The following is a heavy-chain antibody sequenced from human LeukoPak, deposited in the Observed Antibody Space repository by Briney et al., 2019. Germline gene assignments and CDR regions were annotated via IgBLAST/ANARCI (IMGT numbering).Heavy chain of an antibody. CDR1: GFTVSSNY. V-gene: IGHV3-23*01. J-gene: IGHJ4*02. D-gene: IGHD3-3*01. CDR3: AKGLMYYDFWSGYYMDYFDY. CDR2: ISGSGGST. Sequence: SGGSLRLSCAASGFTVSSNYMSWVRQAPGKGLEWVSAISGSGGSTYYADSVKGRFTISRDNSKNTLYLQMNSLRAEDTAVYYCAKGLMYYDFWSGYYMDYFDYWGQGTLVTVSS.